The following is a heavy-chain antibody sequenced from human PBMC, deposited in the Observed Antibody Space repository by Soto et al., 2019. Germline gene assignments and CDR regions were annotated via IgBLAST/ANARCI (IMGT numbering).Heavy chain of an antibody. CDR3: ARDRLFDSNTYYYNYGMDV. J-gene: IGHJ6*02. V-gene: IGHV3-30-3*01. CDR1: GFTFNSYA. Sequence: PGGSLRLSCAASGFTFNSYAMHWVRQAPGKGLEWVAVISYGGGDKYYADSVKGRFTISRDNSKNTLYLQMNSLRADDTAVYYCARDRLFDSNTYYYNYGMDVGGQGTTVTV. D-gene: IGHD3-22*01. CDR2: ISYGGGDK.